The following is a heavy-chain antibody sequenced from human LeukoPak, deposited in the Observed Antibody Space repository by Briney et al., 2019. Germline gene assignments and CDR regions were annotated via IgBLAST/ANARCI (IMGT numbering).Heavy chain of an antibody. V-gene: IGHV3-23*01. CDR1: GFTFTDYA. CDR2: ISGIANAI. CDR3: ARHLATSGSYPLDY. J-gene: IGHJ4*02. Sequence: PGGSLRLSCAAPGFTFTDYALSWVRQAPGKGLEWVSAISGIANAIFYADSVKGRFTISRDSSKNTLSLQMASLRAEDTAVYYCARHLATSGSYPLDYWGQGTLVSVSS. D-gene: IGHD1-1*01.